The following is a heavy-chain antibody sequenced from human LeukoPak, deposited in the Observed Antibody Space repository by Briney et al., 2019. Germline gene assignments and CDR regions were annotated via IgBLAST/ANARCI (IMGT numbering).Heavy chain of an antibody. V-gene: IGHV4-4*07. Sequence: SETLSLTCTVSGGSLSSYYWSWIRQPAGEGLEWVVHIYTSGCTKYNTSLKSRVTMSVDTSKKQFSLKLSSVTAADTAVYYCARDRGYYYGSMSYSPFDYWGQGTLVTVSS. D-gene: IGHD3-10*01. CDR2: IYTSGCT. CDR1: GGSLSSYY. CDR3: ARDRGYYYGSMSYSPFDY. J-gene: IGHJ4*02.